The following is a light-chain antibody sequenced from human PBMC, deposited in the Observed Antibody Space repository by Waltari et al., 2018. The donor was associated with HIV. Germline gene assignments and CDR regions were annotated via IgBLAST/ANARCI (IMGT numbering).Light chain of an antibody. Sequence: SALTQPASVSGSPGQSITISCTGTSRAVGGYNYVPWYQQHPGKAPKLMIYDVSNRPSRVSNRFSGSKSGNTASLTISGLQAEDEADYYCSSYTSSSTLVFGGGTKMTVL. V-gene: IGLV2-14*01. CDR1: SRAVGGYNY. CDR3: SSYTSSSTLV. CDR2: DVS. J-gene: IGLJ2*01.